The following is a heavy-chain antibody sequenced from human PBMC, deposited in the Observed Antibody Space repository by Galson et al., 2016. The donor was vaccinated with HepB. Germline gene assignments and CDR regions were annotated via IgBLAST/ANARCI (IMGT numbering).Heavy chain of an antibody. V-gene: IGHV3-11*06. CDR2: ISVSTSYT. CDR3: ALSEDIVVVVAEPFFQH. D-gene: IGHD2-15*01. J-gene: IGHJ1*01. CDR1: GFTFSDYY. Sequence: SLRLSCAASGFTFSDYYMAWIRQAPGRGLEWVSYISVSTSYTNYADSVKGRFTISRDNAKNSLFLQMNSVRAEDTAVYYCALSEDIVVVVAEPFFQHWGQGTLVTVSS.